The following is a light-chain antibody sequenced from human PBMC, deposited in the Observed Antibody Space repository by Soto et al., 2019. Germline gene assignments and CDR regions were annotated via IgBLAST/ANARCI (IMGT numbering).Light chain of an antibody. J-gene: IGKJ1*01. V-gene: IGKV3-11*01. CDR3: QQYNSYLWT. Sequence: EIVLKQSPGTLSLSPGERATLSCGASQSVSSHLAWYQQKPGQAPRLLIYDASNRATGIPARFSGSGSGTEFTLTISSLQPDDFATYYCQQYNSYLWTFGQGTKVDNK. CDR1: QSVSSH. CDR2: DAS.